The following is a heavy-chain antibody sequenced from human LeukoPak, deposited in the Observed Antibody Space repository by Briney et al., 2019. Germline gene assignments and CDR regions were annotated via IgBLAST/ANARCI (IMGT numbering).Heavy chain of an antibody. Sequence: PSGTPSLTCAVSGGSISSSSYYWGWIRQPPGKGLEWIGSIYYSGSTYYNPSLKSRVTISVDTSKNQFSLKLSSVTAADTAVYYCARHGSWQTGWFDPWGQGTLVTVSS. D-gene: IGHD6-13*01. J-gene: IGHJ5*02. CDR2: IYYSGST. CDR1: GGSISSSSYY. V-gene: IGHV4-39*01. CDR3: ARHGSWQTGWFDP.